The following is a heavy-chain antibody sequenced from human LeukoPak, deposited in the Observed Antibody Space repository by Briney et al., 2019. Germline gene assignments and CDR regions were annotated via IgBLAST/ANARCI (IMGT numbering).Heavy chain of an antibody. CDR3: ARVELQLLTPLYYYYMDV. CDR2: IYYSGST. J-gene: IGHJ6*03. D-gene: IGHD2-2*01. V-gene: IGHV4-39*07. Sequence: SETLSLTCTVSGGSISSSSYYWGWIRQPPGKGLEWIGSIYYSGSTYYNPSLKSRVTISVDTSKNQFSLKLSSVTAADTAVYYCARVELQLLTPLYYYYMDVWGKGTTVTVSS. CDR1: GGSISSSSYY.